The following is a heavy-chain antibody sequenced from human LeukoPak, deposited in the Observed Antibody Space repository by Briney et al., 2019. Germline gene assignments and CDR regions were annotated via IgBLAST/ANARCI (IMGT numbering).Heavy chain of an antibody. V-gene: IGHV3-20*04. CDR3: ARDLQLLVDY. Sequence: GGSLRLSCAASDFTFSTYGMSWVRQAPGKGLEWASGINWNGGSTGYADSVKGRFTISRDNAKNSLYLQMNSLRAEDTALYYCARDLQLLVDYWGQGTLVTVSS. CDR1: DFTFSTYG. CDR2: INWNGGST. J-gene: IGHJ4*02. D-gene: IGHD2-2*01.